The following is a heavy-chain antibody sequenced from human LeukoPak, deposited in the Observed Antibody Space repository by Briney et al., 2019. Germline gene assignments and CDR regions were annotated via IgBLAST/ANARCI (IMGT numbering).Heavy chain of an antibody. CDR1: GGSISSYY. D-gene: IGHD2-2*01. CDR3: ARAQPARYCNSTSCYAAFDL. CDR2: IYYSGST. Sequence: SETLSLTRTVSGGSISSYYWSWIRQPPGKGLEWIGYIYYSGSTNYNPSLKSRVTISVDTSKNQFSLRLSSVTAADTAVYYCARAQPARYCNSTSCYAAFDLWGQGTMVTFSS. J-gene: IGHJ3*01. V-gene: IGHV4-59*01.